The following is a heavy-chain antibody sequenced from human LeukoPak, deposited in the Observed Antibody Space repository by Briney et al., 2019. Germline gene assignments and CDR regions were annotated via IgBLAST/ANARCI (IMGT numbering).Heavy chain of an antibody. V-gene: IGHV4-4*09. Sequence: SETLSLTCTVSGRSISDYPWSWIRQPPGKGLERIGYIFPSGDTYYIPSLRGRVTISADTSRNHFSLTLTSVTAGDTALYYCARLADSTIANYYLDSWGQGTLVTVSS. CDR2: IFPSGDT. CDR3: ARLADSTIANYYLDS. D-gene: IGHD2-2*01. CDR1: GRSISDYP. J-gene: IGHJ4*02.